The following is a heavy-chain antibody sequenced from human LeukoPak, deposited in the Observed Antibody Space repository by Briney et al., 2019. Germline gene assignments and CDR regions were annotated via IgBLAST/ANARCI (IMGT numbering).Heavy chain of an antibody. CDR2: IYYGGST. J-gene: IGHJ1*01. D-gene: IGHD6-6*01. Sequence: GSLRLSCAASGFTFSSYAMSWIRQPPGKGLEWIGSIYYGGSTYYNPSLKSRVTISVDTSKNQFSLKLSSVTAADTAVYYCASYSSSSRSFQHWGQGTLVTVSS. CDR1: GFTFSSYA. V-gene: IGHV4-39*01. CDR3: ASYSSSSRSFQH.